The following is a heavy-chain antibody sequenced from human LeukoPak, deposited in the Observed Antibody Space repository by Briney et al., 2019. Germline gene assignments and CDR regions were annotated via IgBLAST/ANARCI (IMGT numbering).Heavy chain of an antibody. CDR3: ARQEVSSSWGSYWFDP. CDR2: IYYSGST. CDR1: GGSISSSSYY. D-gene: IGHD6-13*01. Sequence: SETLSLTCTVSGGSISSSSYYWGWIRQPPGKGLEWIGSIYYSGSTYYNPSLKSRVTISVDTSKNQFSLKLSSVTAADTAVYYCARQEVSSSWGSYWFDPWGRGTLVTVSS. J-gene: IGHJ5*02. V-gene: IGHV4-39*01.